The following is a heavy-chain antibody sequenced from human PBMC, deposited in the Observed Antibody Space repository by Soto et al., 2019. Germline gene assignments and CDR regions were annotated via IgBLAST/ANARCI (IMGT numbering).Heavy chain of an antibody. CDR3: ASSVQGFWSGYLFDY. V-gene: IGHV4-59*01. J-gene: IGHJ4*02. CDR1: GGSISSYY. D-gene: IGHD3-3*01. CDR2: IYYSGST. Sequence: PSETLSLTCTVSGGSISSYYWSWIRQPPGKGLEWIGYIYYSGSTNYNPSLKSRVTISVDTSKNQFSLKLSSVTAADTAVYYCASSVQGFWSGYLFDYWGQGTLVTVSS.